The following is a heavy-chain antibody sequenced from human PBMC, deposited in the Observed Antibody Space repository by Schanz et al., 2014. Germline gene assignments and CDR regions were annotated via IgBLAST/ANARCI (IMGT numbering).Heavy chain of an antibody. V-gene: IGHV3-74*02. CDR2: INSDGTTT. CDR1: GFTFSTYW. J-gene: IGHJ4*02. CDR3: ASPALVQGLMPEYYFDY. D-gene: IGHD3-10*01. Sequence: EVQLVESGGGLVKPGGSLRLSCAASGFTFSTYWMHWVRQAPGKGLVWVSHINSDGTTTTYADSVKGRFTISRDNAENTLYLQMNSLRVEDTAVYYCASPALVQGLMPEYYFDYWGQGTLATVSS.